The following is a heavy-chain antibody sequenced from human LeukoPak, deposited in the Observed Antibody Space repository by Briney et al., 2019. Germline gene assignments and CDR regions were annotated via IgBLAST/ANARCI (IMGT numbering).Heavy chain of an antibody. CDR2: MSTSGGST. J-gene: IGHJ5*02. CDR1: GFTFSSYA. CDR3: ARAVDFWSGYPQPNWFDP. D-gene: IGHD3-3*01. V-gene: IGHV3-23*01. Sequence: GGSLRLSCAASGFTFSSYAMSWVRQAPGKGLEWVSTMSTSGGSTYYADSVKGRFTLSRENSKNTLFLNMNSLRAEDRAVYYCARAVDFWSGYPQPNWFDPWGQGTLVTVSS.